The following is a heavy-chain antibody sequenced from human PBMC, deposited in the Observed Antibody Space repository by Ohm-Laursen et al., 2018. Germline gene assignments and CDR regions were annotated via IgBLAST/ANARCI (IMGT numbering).Heavy chain of an antibody. D-gene: IGHD3-10*01. V-gene: IGHV4-34*01. CDR1: GGSFSGYY. J-gene: IGHJ4*02. CDR2: INHSGST. CDR3: ARGIRNGSGSYYNVHYFDY. Sequence: TLSLTCPVYGGSFSGYYWSWIRQPPGKGLEWIGEINHSGSTNYNPSLKSRVTISVDTSKNQFSLKLSSVTAADTAVYYCARGIRNGSGSYYNVHYFDYWGQGTLVTVSS.